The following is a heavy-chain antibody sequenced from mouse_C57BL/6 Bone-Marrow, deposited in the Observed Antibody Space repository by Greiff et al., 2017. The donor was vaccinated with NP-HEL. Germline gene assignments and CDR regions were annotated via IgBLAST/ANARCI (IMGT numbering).Heavy chain of an antibody. D-gene: IGHD3-3*01. CDR1: GFSLTSYG. J-gene: IGHJ1*03. V-gene: IGHV2-2*01. CDR2: IWSGGST. Sequence: QVQLQQSGPGLVQPSQSLSITCTASGFSLTSYGVHWVRQSPGKGLEWLGVIWSGGSTDYNAAFISRLSISKDNSKSQVFFKMNSLQADDTAIYYCARGGLPYWYFDVWGTGTTVTVSS. CDR3: ARGGLPYWYFDV.